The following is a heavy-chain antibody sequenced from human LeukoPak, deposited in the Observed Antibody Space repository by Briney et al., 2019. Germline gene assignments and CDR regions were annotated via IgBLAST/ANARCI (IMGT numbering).Heavy chain of an antibody. CDR1: GFTFSSYA. J-gene: IGHJ2*01. V-gene: IGHV4-59*01. CDR3: ARRSYGGNSGRYWYLDL. Sequence: GSLRLSCAASGFTFSSYAMSWVRQAPGKGLEWIGYIYYSGSTNYNPSLKSPVTISVDTSKNQFSLKLSSVTAADTAVYYCARRSYGGNSGRYWYLDLWGRGTLVTVSS. D-gene: IGHD4-23*01. CDR2: IYYSGST.